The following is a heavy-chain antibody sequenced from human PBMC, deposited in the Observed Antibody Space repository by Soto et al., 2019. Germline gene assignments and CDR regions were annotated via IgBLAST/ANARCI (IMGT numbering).Heavy chain of an antibody. V-gene: IGHV4-31*11. CDR3: ARDQPFGDYHSYFDY. CDR1: GDSISSGAYY. J-gene: IGHJ4*02. D-gene: IGHD4-17*01. CDR2: ILYSGST. Sequence: QVQLQESGPGLVKPSQTLSLTCAVSGDSISSGAYYWSWIRQHPGKGLEWIGYILYSGSTYSYPSLEGRVSISVDTSKTQFSLRLSSVTAADTAMYFCARDQPFGDYHSYFDYWGRGTLVTVSS.